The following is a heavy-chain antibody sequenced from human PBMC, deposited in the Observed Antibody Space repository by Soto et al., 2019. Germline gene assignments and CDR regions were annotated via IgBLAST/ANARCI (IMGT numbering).Heavy chain of an antibody. CDR1: GFTFSDYG. V-gene: IGHV3-30*18. D-gene: IGHD6-6*01. J-gene: IGHJ4*02. CDR2: MSYAGTYK. CDR3: AKEMYPRTVLDSSSTWGDY. Sequence: GGSLRLSCAVSGFTFSDYGMHWVRQAPGKGLEWVAVMSYAGTYKYYADSVKGRFTISRDLSGNTLFLQMNSLRLEDTAVYFCAKEMYPRTVLDSSSTWGDYWGQGTLVTVSS.